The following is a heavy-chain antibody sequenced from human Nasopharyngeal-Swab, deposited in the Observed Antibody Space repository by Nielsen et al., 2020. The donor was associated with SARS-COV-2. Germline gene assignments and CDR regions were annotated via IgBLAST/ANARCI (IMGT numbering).Heavy chain of an antibody. CDR3: AKSMAYFQLSGTYNLDF. D-gene: IGHD2-21*01. CDR2: IYASGSS. J-gene: IGHJ4*02. Sequence: GESLKISCAASGFSVNRKYMSWVRKAPGKGLEWVSVIYASGSSYYADSVKGRFTVSRDSSKNTVYLQMNSLRPDDTAVYFCAKSMAYFQLSGTYNLDFWGQGTLVTVSS. CDR1: GFSVNRKY. V-gene: IGHV3-66*02.